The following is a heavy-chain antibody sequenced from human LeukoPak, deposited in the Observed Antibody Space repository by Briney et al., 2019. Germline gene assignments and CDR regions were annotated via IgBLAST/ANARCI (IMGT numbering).Heavy chain of an antibody. J-gene: IGHJ4*02. CDR1: GYTFTSYG. CDR3: AREYYDFWSGYYPSDY. V-gene: IGHV1-18*01. CDR2: ISAYNGNT. D-gene: IGHD3-3*01. Sequence: GASVKVSCKASGYTFTSYGISWVRQAPGQGLEWMGWISAYNGNTNYAQKLQGRVTMTTDTSTSTAYMELRSLRSDDTAVYYCAREYYDFWSGYYPSDYWGQGTLVTVSS.